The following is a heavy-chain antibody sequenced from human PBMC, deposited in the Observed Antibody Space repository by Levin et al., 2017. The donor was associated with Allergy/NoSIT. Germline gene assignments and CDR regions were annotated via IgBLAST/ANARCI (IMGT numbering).Heavy chain of an antibody. Sequence: SETLSLTCTVSGGSISSYYWSWIRQPAGKGLEWIGRIYTSGNTNYNPSLKSRVSMSLDTSKNHLSLKLTSVTATDTAVYDCAGMRVVATGWFDHWGEGTLVSVSS. V-gene: IGHV4-4*07. D-gene: IGHD5-12*01. CDR2: IYTSGNT. J-gene: IGHJ5*02. CDR3: AGMRVVATGWFDH. CDR1: GGSISSYY.